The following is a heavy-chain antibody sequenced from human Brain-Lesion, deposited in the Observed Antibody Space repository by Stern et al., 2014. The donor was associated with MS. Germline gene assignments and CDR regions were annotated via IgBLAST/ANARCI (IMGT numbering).Heavy chain of an antibody. CDR2: INGDGSRT. Sequence: EAQLVESGGDLVQPGASLRLPCTASGFTFSTYLMHWVRQAPGKGLVWVSRINGDGSRTSYADSVKGRFTISRDNAKNTLYVQMNSLRVEDTAVYYCARAHVDTWDWFDPWGQGTLVTVSS. J-gene: IGHJ5*02. CDR3: ARAHVDTWDWFDP. V-gene: IGHV3-74*01. D-gene: IGHD5-18*01. CDR1: GFTFSTYL.